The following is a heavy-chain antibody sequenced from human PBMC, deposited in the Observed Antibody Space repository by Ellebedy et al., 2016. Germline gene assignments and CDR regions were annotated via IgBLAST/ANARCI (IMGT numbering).Heavy chain of an antibody. CDR3: ARGSGSYSHTHGYRSLWYFDL. Sequence: GESLKISCAASGFTVGTNYMSWVRQAPGKGLEWVSLIYSGGDTYYADSVKGRFTISRHNSKNTLYLQMNSLRAEDTAVYYCARGSGSYSHTHGYRSLWYFDLWGRGTLVTVSS. J-gene: IGHJ2*01. CDR1: GFTVGTNY. V-gene: IGHV3-53*04. D-gene: IGHD3-10*01. CDR2: IYSGGDT.